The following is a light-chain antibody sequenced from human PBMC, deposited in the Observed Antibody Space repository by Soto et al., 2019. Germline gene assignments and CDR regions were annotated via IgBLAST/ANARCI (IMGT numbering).Light chain of an antibody. CDR1: QSITNW. V-gene: IGKV1-5*03. CDR3: QQYKSYWM. Sequence: DIQLTQSPATLSASVGESVTLTCRASQSITNWLAWYQVKPGKAPKLLIHEASNLHSGVPSRFTGRGYGTDFTLTITSLQPEDFAIYYCQQYKSYWMFGQGTKVDI. J-gene: IGKJ1*01. CDR2: EAS.